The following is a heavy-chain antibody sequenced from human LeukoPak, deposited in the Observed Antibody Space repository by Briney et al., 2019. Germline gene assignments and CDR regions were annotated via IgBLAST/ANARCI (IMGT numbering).Heavy chain of an antibody. CDR3: ARDLSGVTGYTYGRGIDY. V-gene: IGHV3-23*01. CDR2: ISANSGAT. J-gene: IGHJ4*02. D-gene: IGHD5-18*01. Sequence: GALRLSCAASGFTFSSYPMSWVRQAPGRGLEWVSVISANSGATYYADSVKGRFTISRDNAKTSLYLQMNSLRAEDTAVYYCARDLSGVTGYTYGRGIDYWGQGTLVTVSS. CDR1: GFTFSSYP.